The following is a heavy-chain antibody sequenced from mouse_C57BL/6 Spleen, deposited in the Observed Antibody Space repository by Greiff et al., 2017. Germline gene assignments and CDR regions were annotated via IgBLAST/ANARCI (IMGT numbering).Heavy chain of an antibody. CDR1: GYSITSGYY. D-gene: IGHD1-1*01. V-gene: IGHV3-6*01. CDR3: ARESIRLDY. Sequence: EVQLQQSGPGLVKPSQSLSLTCSVTGYSITSGYYWNWIRQFPGNKLEWMGYISYDGSNNYNPSLKNRISITRDTSKNQFFLKLNSVTTEDTATYYCARESIRLDYWGQGTTLTVSS. J-gene: IGHJ2*01. CDR2: ISYDGSN.